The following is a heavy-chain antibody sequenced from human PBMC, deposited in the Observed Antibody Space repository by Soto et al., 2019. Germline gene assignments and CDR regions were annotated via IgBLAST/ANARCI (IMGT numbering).Heavy chain of an antibody. J-gene: IGHJ6*02. Sequence: QVQLVESGGGVVQPGRSLRLSCAASGFTFSSYAMHWVRQAPGKGLEWVAVIWYDGSNKYYADSVKGRFTISRDNSKNTLYLQMNSLRAEDTAVYYCARTYYDYVWGSYQNYGMDVWGQGTTVTVSS. V-gene: IGHV3-33*08. D-gene: IGHD3-16*02. CDR3: ARTYYDYVWGSYQNYGMDV. CDR2: IWYDGSNK. CDR1: GFTFSSYA.